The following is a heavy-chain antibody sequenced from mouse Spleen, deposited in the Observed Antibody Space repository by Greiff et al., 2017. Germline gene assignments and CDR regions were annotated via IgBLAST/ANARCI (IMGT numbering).Heavy chain of an antibody. CDR2: ISSGSSTI. CDR1: GFTFSDYG. CDR3: ANTYYAMDY. Sequence: EVQLQESGGGLVKPGGSLKLSCAASGFTFSDYGMHWVRQAPEKGLEWVAYISSGSSTIYYADTVKGRFTVSRDNAKNTLFLQMTSLRSEDTAMYYCANTYYAMDYWGQGTSVTVSS. V-gene: IGHV5-17*01. J-gene: IGHJ4*01.